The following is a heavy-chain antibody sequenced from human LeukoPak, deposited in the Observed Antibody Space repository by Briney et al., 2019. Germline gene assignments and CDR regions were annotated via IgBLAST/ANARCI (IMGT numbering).Heavy chain of an antibody. CDR1: GLTFSTYD. D-gene: IGHD6-19*01. CDR3: AKDARRSSGWYFFDS. V-gene: IGHV3-23*01. Sequence: QPGGSLRLSCAASGLTFSTYDMGCVRQAPGKGLEWVSGISDGGDRTYYADSVKGRFTISRDNSKNTLYLQINSLRAEDTAVYYCAKDARRSSGWYFFDSWGQGTLVTVSS. J-gene: IGHJ4*02. CDR2: ISDGGDRT.